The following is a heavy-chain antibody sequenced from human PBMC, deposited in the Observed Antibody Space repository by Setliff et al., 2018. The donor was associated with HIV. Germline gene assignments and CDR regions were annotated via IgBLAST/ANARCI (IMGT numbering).Heavy chain of an antibody. Sequence: GGSLRLSCAASGFIFSSYAMDWVRQAPGKGLEWVAVISYDGSKKYYADSVKGRFTISRDNSKNTLYLQMNSRRAEDTAVYYCARENYDILTGYYDYWGQGALVTVSS. V-gene: IGHV3-30*04. CDR3: ARENYDILTGYYDY. J-gene: IGHJ4*02. CDR1: GFIFSSYA. CDR2: ISYDGSKK. D-gene: IGHD3-9*01.